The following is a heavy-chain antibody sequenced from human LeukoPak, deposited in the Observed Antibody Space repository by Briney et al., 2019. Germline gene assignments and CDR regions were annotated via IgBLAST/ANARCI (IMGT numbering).Heavy chain of an antibody. Sequence: GGSLRLSCAASGFTFSSYGMHWVRQAPGKGLEWVAVIWYDGSNKCYADSVKGRFTISRDNSKNTLYLQMNSLRAEDTAVYYCARDGRIVGATTPISDYGMDVWGQGTTVTVSS. CDR2: IWYDGSNK. CDR3: ARDGRIVGATTPISDYGMDV. CDR1: GFTFSSYG. V-gene: IGHV3-33*01. J-gene: IGHJ6*02. D-gene: IGHD1-26*01.